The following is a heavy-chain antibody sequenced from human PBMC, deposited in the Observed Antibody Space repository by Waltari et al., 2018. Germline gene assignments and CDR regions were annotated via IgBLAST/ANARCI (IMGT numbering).Heavy chain of an antibody. V-gene: IGHV4-34*01. Sequence: QVQLQQWGAGLLKPSETLSLTCAVYGGSFSGYYWSWIRQPPGKGLEWIGEINHSGSTNYNPALKSRVTISVDTSKNQFSLKLSSVTAADTAVYYCARDYGGNSSWFDPWGQGTLVTVSS. CDR1: GGSFSGYY. CDR2: INHSGST. CDR3: ARDYGGNSSWFDP. J-gene: IGHJ5*02. D-gene: IGHD4-17*01.